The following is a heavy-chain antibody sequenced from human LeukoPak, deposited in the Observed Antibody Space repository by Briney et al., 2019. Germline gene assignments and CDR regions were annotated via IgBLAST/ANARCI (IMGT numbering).Heavy chain of an antibody. CDR1: GGSFSGYY. CDR3: AGDYGDSDYYGMDV. V-gene: IGHV4-34*01. Sequence: PSETLSLTCAVYGGSFSGYYWSWIRQPPGKGLEWIGEINHSGSTNYNPSLKSRVTISVDTSKNQFSLKLSSVTAADTAVYYCAGDYGDSDYYGMDVWGQGTTVTVSS. J-gene: IGHJ6*02. D-gene: IGHD4-17*01. CDR2: INHSGST.